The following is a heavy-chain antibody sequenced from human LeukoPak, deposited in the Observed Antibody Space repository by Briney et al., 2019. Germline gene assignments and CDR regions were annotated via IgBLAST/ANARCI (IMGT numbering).Heavy chain of an antibody. J-gene: IGHJ4*02. Sequence: AGGSLRLSCAASGFTFDTYGMTWVRQAPGKGLEWVSGLNCNGGSTGYADSLKGRFTISRDNAKNSLYLQMTSLRAEDTAVYYCARTRTRWGYPGPDYWGRATHVTDCS. CDR3: ARTRTRWGYPGPDY. CDR1: GFTFDTYG. CDR2: LNCNGGST. V-gene: IGHV3-20*04. D-gene: IGHD5-12*01.